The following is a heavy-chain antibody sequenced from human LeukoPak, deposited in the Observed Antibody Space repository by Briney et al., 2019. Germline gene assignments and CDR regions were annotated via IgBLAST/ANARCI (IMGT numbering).Heavy chain of an antibody. CDR3: ARGPISVPGKFIY. CDR2: ISGSGGST. J-gene: IGHJ4*02. CDR1: GFTFSNYC. V-gene: IGHV3-23*01. D-gene: IGHD6-19*01. Sequence: GGSLRLSCAPSGFTFSNYCMSWDRQAPGKGLEWVSAISGSGGSTNYADSVKGRFTISRDNSKHTLYLKMNSLRAEDTAVYYCARGPISVPGKFIYWGQGTLVTVSS.